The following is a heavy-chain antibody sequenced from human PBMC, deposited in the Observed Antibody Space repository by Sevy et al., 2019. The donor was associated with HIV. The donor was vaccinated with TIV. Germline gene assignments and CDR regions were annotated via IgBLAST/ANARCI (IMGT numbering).Heavy chain of an antibody. J-gene: IGHJ4*02. CDR1: GITFSESL. Sequence: GGSLRLSCASSGITFSESLMSWVRQAPGKGLEWVASIKQDGSQKYYVDSVKDRFSISRDNAKNSLYLQMNSLRGDDTALYYCARVFSGSAPGFDYWGQGTLVTVSS. CDR3: ARVFSGSAPGFDY. V-gene: IGHV3-7*01. D-gene: IGHD6-19*01. CDR2: IKQDGSQK.